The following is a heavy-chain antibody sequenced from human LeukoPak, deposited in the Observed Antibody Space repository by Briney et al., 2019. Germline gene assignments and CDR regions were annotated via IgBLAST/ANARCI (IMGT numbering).Heavy chain of an antibody. J-gene: IGHJ4*02. CDR3: AREGTPSGGYFDY. CDR1: GFTVSSNY. Sequence: GSLRLSCAASGFTVSSNYMSWVRQAPGKGLEWVSVIYSGGSTYYADSVKDRFSISRDNPKNTLYLQMISLRAEDTAVYYCAREGTPSGGYFDYWGQGTLVTVSS. V-gene: IGHV3-66*01. D-gene: IGHD2-15*01. CDR2: IYSGGST.